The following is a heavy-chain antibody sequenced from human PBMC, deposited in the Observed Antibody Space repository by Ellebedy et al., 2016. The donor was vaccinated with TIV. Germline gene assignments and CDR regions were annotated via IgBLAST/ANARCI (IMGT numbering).Heavy chain of an antibody. V-gene: IGHV4-39*07. J-gene: IGHJ3*02. CDR2: INYSGTT. Sequence: SETLSLXCNVSGGSINRSTYYWTWIRQSPGKGLEWIGCINYSGTTYYNPSLKSRVTISVDTSKNQFSLQLSSVTAADTAVYYCARGPSYSSRWSDAFDIWGQGTMVTVSS. CDR1: GGSINRSTYY. D-gene: IGHD6-19*01. CDR3: ARGPSYSSRWSDAFDI.